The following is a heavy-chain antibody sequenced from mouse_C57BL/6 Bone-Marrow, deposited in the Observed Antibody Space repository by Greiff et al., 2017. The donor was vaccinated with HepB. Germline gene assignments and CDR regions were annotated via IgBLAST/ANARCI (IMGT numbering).Heavy chain of an antibody. CDR2: ISNGGGST. CDR1: GFTFSDYY. CDR3: ARRANWDWYFDV. Sequence: EVQLVESGGGLVQPGGSLKLSCAASGFTFSDYYMYWVRQTPEKRLEWVAYISNGGGSTYYPDTVKGRFTISRDNAKNTLYLQMSRLKSEDTAMYYCARRANWDWYFDVWGTGTTVTVSS. V-gene: IGHV5-12*01. D-gene: IGHD4-1*01. J-gene: IGHJ1*03.